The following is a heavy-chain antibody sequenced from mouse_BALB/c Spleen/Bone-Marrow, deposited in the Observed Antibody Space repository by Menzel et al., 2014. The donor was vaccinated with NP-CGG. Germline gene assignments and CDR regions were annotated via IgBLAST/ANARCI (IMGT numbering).Heavy chain of an antibody. D-gene: IGHD1-1*01. CDR3: ARERYYGNGLICEC. V-gene: IGHV5-6-3*01. CDR2: INSNGGST. J-gene: IGHJ2*01. CDR1: GFTFSSYG. Sequence: EVKLTESGGGLVQPGGSLKLSCAASGFTFSSYGMSWVRQTPDKRLELVATINSNGGSTYYPDSVKGRFTISRDNAKNTLYLQMSSLKSEDTAMYYCARERYYGNGLICECWGQGTTLTVS.